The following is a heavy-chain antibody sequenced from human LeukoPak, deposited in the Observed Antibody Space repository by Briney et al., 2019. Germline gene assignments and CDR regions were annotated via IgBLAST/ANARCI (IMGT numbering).Heavy chain of an antibody. CDR2: IWNDGTHH. Sequence: GGSLRLSCVASGFTFSPYGMHWARQAPGRGLEWVAAIWNDGTHHYYADSVKGRFTISRDNAKNSLYLQMNSLRSEDTACYYCARVVAVTGKRDDAFDIWGQGTMVTVSS. J-gene: IGHJ3*02. CDR3: ARVVAVTGKRDDAFDI. CDR1: GFTFSPYG. V-gene: IGHV3-33*03. D-gene: IGHD6-19*01.